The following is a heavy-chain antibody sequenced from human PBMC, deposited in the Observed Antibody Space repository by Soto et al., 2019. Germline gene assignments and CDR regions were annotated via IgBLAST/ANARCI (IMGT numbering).Heavy chain of an antibody. J-gene: IGHJ6*02. CDR3: ARDLVVVVPAATHYYDYYGMDV. CDR2: IWYDGSNK. Sequence: QVQLVESGGGVVQPGRSLRLSCAASGFTFSSYGMHWVRQAPGKGLEWVAVIWYDGSNKYYADYVKGRFTISRDNSKNTLYLQMNSLRAEDTAVYYCARDLVVVVPAATHYYDYYGMDVWGQGTTVTVSS. V-gene: IGHV3-33*01. D-gene: IGHD2-2*01. CDR1: GFTFSSYG.